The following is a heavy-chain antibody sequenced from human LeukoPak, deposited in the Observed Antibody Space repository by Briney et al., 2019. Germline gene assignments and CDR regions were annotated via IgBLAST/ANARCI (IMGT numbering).Heavy chain of an antibody. CDR3: ARGTDWGAVGQY. V-gene: IGHV3-23*01. CDR2: ISGSGGST. J-gene: IGHJ4*02. D-gene: IGHD7-27*01. Sequence: GGSLRLSCAASGFTFSSYAMSWVRQAPGKGLEWVSAISGSGGSTYYADSVRGRFTISRDTSKNTLYLRMNSLRAEDTAIYYCARGTDWGAVGQYWGQGTLVTVSS. CDR1: GFTFSSYA.